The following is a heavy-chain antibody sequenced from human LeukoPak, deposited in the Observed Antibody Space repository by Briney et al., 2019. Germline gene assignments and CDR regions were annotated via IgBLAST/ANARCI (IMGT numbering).Heavy chain of an antibody. CDR3: AIPSYSYGYPDAFDI. V-gene: IGHV4-59*08. J-gene: IGHJ3*02. Sequence: SETLSLTCTVSGGSISSYYWSWIRQPPGKGLEWIGYIYYSGSTNYNPSLKSRVTISVDTSKNQLSLKLSSVTAADTAVYYCAIPSYSYGYPDAFDIWGQGTMVTVSS. CDR1: GGSISSYY. CDR2: IYYSGST. D-gene: IGHD5-18*01.